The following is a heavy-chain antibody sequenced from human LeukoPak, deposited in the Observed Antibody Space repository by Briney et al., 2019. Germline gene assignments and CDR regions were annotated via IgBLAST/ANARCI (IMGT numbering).Heavy chain of an antibody. CDR1: GGSISSYY. Sequence: SSETLPLTCTVSGGSISSYYWSWIRQPPGKGLEWIGYIYYSGSTNYNPSLKSRVTISVDTSKNQFSLKLSSVTAADTAVYYCARFIAVAGHDYWGQGTLVTVSS. CDR2: IYYSGST. CDR3: ARFIAVAGHDY. V-gene: IGHV4-59*01. J-gene: IGHJ4*02. D-gene: IGHD6-19*01.